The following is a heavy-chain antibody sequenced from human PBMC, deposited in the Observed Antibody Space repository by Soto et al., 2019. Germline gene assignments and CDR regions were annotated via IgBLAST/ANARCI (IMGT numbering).Heavy chain of an antibody. CDR3: ARDLWGYCGTDCYPLDV. Sequence: SETLSLTCTVSGGSISGYYWSWIRQPPGKRLEWIWYMYNTGSTVYNPSFKSRVTISVDTSKNQFSLKLNSVTAADTAVYYCARDLWGYCGTDCYPLDVWGQGTTVT. J-gene: IGHJ6*02. V-gene: IGHV4-59*01. D-gene: IGHD2-21*02. CDR1: GGSISGYY. CDR2: MYNTGST.